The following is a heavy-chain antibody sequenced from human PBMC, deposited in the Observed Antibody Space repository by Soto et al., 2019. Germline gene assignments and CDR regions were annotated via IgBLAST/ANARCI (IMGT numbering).Heavy chain of an antibody. J-gene: IGHJ6*03. D-gene: IGHD2-15*01. V-gene: IGHV3-66*01. CDR2: IYSGGST. CDR3: ARDARYFCSGGSCFQRNYSYMDV. CDR1: GFIVSSNY. Sequence: GGSLRLSCAASGFIVSSNYMNWVRQAPGKGLEWVSVIYSGGSTYYADSVKGRFNSSRDNSKNTLYLQMNSLRVEDTAVYYCARDARYFCSGGSCFQRNYSYMDVWGKGTTVTVSS.